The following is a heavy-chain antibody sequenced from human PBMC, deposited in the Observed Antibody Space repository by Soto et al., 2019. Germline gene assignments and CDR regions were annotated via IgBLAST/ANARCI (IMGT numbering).Heavy chain of an antibody. CDR1: GYSFDTFG. V-gene: IGHV1-18*01. CDR2: INIEKGDT. Sequence: QVQVVQSGAEVKKPGASVKVACKASGYSFDTFGMSWVRQAPGQGLEWMGWINIEKGDTNSAQKFQDRVTMTTDTSTSTAYMELRSLTSDDTAVYYCARCYCSVGSCFTCWHFDLWGRGTLVTVSS. J-gene: IGHJ2*01. D-gene: IGHD2-15*01. CDR3: ARCYCSVGSCFTCWHFDL.